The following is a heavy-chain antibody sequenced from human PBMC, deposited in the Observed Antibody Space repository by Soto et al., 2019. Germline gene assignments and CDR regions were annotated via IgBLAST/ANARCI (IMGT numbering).Heavy chain of an antibody. Sequence: SETLSLTCTVSGGSLRSGTYYWSWIRQPPGKGLEWIGYIYHSGSSQSNPSLKSRVTISIDTSKNQFSLELRSVTAADTAVYYCARDLLDTTVDYYFDSWGPGRLVTVSS. CDR2: IYHSGSS. CDR1: GGSLRSGTYY. V-gene: IGHV4-30-4*01. D-gene: IGHD4-17*01. CDR3: ARDLLDTTVDYYFDS. J-gene: IGHJ4*02.